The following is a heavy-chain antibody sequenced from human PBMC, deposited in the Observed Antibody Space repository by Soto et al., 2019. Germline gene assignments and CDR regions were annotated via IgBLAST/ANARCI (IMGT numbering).Heavy chain of an antibody. J-gene: IGHJ4*02. CDR2: SSWNSGTI. V-gene: IGHV3-9*01. Sequence: GGSLRLSCAASGFTFDDYAMLWVRQVPGKGMEWVSHSSWNSGTISYADSVNGRFTISRDNANNCLYLQMNSLRPEDTALYYCAKTPKFYGDFYFDSWGQGTLVTVSS. CDR1: GFTFDDYA. CDR3: AKTPKFYGDFYFDS. D-gene: IGHD4-17*01.